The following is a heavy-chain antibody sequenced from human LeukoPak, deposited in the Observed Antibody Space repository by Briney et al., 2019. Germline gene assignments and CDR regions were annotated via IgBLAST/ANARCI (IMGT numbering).Heavy chain of an antibody. Sequence: SETLSLTCTVSGGSISSYYWSWIRQPPGKGLEWIGYIYYSGSTYYNPSLKSRVTISVDTSKNQFSLKLSSVTAADTAVYYCAREDCSGGSCYGYWGQGTLVTVSS. CDR2: IYYSGST. CDR3: AREDCSGGSCYGY. D-gene: IGHD2-15*01. V-gene: IGHV4-59*12. J-gene: IGHJ4*02. CDR1: GGSISSYY.